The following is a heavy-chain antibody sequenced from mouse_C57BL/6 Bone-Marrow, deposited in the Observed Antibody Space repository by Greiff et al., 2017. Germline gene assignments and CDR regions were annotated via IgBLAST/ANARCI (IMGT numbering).Heavy chain of an antibody. CDR3: ARSTYYSNYGYYFDY. J-gene: IGHJ2*01. D-gene: IGHD2-5*01. Sequence: VMLVESGPELVKPGASVKISCKASGYAFSSSWMNWVKQRPGKGLEWIGRIYPGDGDTNYNGKFKGKATLTADKSSSTAYMQLSSLTSEDSAVYFCARSTYYSNYGYYFDYWGQGTTLTVSS. CDR1: GYAFSSSW. CDR2: IYPGDGDT. V-gene: IGHV1-82*01.